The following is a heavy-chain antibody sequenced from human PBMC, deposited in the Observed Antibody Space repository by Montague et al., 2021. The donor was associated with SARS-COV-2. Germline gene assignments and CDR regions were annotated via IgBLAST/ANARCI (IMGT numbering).Heavy chain of an antibody. CDR3: AKDTNIAAAGIPHVNNAFEL. V-gene: IGHV3-9*01. J-gene: IGHJ3*01. CDR1: GFTFNDYA. D-gene: IGHD6-13*01. CDR2: IGGNSGRT. Sequence: SLRLSCAASGFTFNDYAMHWVRQAPGQGLEWVSGIGGNSGRTGYADSVKGRFTISRDNAKNSLYLQMNSLRAEDTALYYCAKDTNIAAAGIPHVNNAFELWGQGTMVTVSS.